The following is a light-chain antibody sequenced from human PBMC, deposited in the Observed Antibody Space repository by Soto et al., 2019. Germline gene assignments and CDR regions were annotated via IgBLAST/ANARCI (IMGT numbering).Light chain of an antibody. J-gene: IGKJ4*01. V-gene: IGKV3-11*01. CDR1: QSVGSD. Sequence: EIVLTQSPATLSLSPRERATLSCRASQSVGSDLAWYQEKPGQAPRLLIFDISNRATGIPARFSGSGSGTDFTLTISTLEPEDFAVYHCQQRDSWPLTFGGGTKVEIK. CDR2: DIS. CDR3: QQRDSWPLT.